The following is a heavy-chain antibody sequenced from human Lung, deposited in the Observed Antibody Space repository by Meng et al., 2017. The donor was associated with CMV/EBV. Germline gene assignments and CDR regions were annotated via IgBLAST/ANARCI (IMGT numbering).Heavy chain of an antibody. CDR1: GYTFTSYG. D-gene: IGHD4-17*01. CDR2: ISAYNGNT. Sequence: ASVKVSCKASGYTFTSYGISWVRQAPGQGLEWMGWISAYNGNTNYAQKLQGRVTMTTDTSTSTAYMELRSLRSDDTAVYYCAREGYGDYVPYYYYGMDVWGQGTXVTVSS. CDR3: AREGYGDYVPYYYYGMDV. V-gene: IGHV1-18*01. J-gene: IGHJ6*02.